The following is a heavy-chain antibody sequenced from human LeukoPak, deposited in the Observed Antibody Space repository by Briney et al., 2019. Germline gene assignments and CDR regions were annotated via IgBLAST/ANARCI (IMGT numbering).Heavy chain of an antibody. CDR2: VNTDGSST. D-gene: IGHD5-12*01. J-gene: IGHJ4*02. CDR1: GFTFSRYW. Sequence: PGGSLRLSCAASGFTFSRYWMHWVRQAPGKGLVWVSRVNTDGSSTSSADSVKGRFTISRDNAKNTLYLQMNSLRAEDTAVYYCARDGVATIPLDYWGQGTLVTVSS. CDR3: ARDGVATIPLDY. V-gene: IGHV3-74*01.